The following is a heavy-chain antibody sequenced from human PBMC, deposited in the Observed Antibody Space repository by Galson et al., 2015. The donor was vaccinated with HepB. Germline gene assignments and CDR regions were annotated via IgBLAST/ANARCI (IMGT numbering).Heavy chain of an antibody. Sequence: SETLSLTCTVSGGSISSSSYYWGWIRQPPGKGLEWIGSIYYSGSTYYNPSLKIRVTISVDTSKNQFSLKLSSVTAADTAVYYCARLDSGSYYALNYWGQGTLVTVSS. CDR3: ARLDSGSYYALNY. J-gene: IGHJ4*02. CDR1: GGSISSSSYY. CDR2: IYYSGST. D-gene: IGHD1-26*01. V-gene: IGHV4-39*01.